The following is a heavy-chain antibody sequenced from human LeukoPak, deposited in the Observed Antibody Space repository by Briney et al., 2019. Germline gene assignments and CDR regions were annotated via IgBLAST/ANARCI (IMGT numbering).Heavy chain of an antibody. CDR3: ARYQVYSYGFPDY. Sequence: GGSLRLSCAASGFTFSSYSMNWVRQAPGKGLEWVSSISSSSSYIYYADSVKGRFTISRDNAKNSLYLQMNSLRAEDTAVYYCARYQVYSYGFPDYWGQGTLVTVSS. CDR2: ISSSSSYI. J-gene: IGHJ4*02. V-gene: IGHV3-21*01. CDR1: GFTFSSYS. D-gene: IGHD5-18*01.